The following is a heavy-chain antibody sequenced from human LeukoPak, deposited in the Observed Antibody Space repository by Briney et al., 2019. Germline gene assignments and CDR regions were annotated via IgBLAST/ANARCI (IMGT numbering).Heavy chain of an antibody. CDR1: GFSLSNARMG. J-gene: IGHJ3*02. V-gene: IGHV2-26*01. D-gene: IGHD6-13*01. CDR2: IFSNDEK. Sequence: ESGPTLVNPTETLTLTCTVSGFSLSNARMGVSWIRQPPGKALEWLAHIFSNDEKSYSTSLKSRLTISKDTSKSQVVLTMTNMDPVDTATYYCARIWGYSSWYYYNKGGGAFDIWGQGTMVTVSS. CDR3: ARIWGYSSWYYYNKGGGAFDI.